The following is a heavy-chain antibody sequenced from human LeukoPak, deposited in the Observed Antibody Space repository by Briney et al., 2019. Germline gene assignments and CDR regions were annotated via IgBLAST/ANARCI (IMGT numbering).Heavy chain of an antibody. CDR3: ARGRSPDYWYFDL. CDR2: ISNDGSNE. V-gene: IGHV3-30-3*01. CDR1: GFTFEDYA. Sequence: PGRSLRLSCAASGFTFEDYAMHWVRQAPGKGLEWVALISNDGSNEYYADSVKGRFTISRDNSENTLYLQMTSLRPEATAVYYCARGRSPDYWYFDLWGRGTLVTVSS. J-gene: IGHJ2*01.